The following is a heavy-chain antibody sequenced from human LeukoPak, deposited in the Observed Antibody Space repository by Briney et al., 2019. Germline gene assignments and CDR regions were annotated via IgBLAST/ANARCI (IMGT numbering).Heavy chain of an antibody. Sequence: ASVKVSCKAAGYTFTGYYMFWVRQAPGQGLEWMGRINPNSGGTNYAQKFQGRFTMTRDTSISTAYMELSRLRSDDTAVYYCARGPYTSVAQYYMDVWGKGTTVTVSS. CDR3: ARGPYTSVAQYYMDV. D-gene: IGHD4-23*01. V-gene: IGHV1-2*06. CDR1: GYTFTGYY. J-gene: IGHJ6*03. CDR2: INPNSGGT.